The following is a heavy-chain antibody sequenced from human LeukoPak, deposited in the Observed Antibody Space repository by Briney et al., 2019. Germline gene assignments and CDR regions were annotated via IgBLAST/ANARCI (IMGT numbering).Heavy chain of an antibody. Sequence: ASVKVSCKASGYTFTGYYMHWVRQAPGQGLEWMGWINPNSGSTNYAQKFQGRVTMTRDTSISTAYMELSRLRSDDTAVYYCARTRTGYSSGWYFPSDYWGQGTLVTVSS. CDR2: INPNSGST. J-gene: IGHJ4*02. D-gene: IGHD6-19*01. CDR1: GYTFTGYY. CDR3: ARTRTGYSSGWYFPSDY. V-gene: IGHV1-2*02.